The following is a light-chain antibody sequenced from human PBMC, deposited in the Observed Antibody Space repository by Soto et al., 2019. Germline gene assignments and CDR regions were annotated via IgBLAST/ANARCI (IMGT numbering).Light chain of an antibody. CDR2: DVS. CDR3: CSYAGSYTYVV. Sequence: QSALTQPGSVSGSPGQGGTISCTGTSSDVGGYNYVSWYHQHPGKAPKLMIYDVSKRPSGVPDRFSGSKSGNTASLTISGLQAEDEADYYCCSYAGSYTYVVFGGGTKVTVL. V-gene: IGLV2-11*01. CDR1: SSDVGGYNY. J-gene: IGLJ2*01.